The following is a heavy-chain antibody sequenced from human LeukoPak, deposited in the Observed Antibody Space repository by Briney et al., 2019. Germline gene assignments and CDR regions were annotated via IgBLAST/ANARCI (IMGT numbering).Heavy chain of an antibody. V-gene: IGHV3-20*04. J-gene: IGHJ4*02. CDR1: GFTYDDYG. Sequence: GGSLRLSCAASGFTYDDYGMSWVRQAPGKGLEWVSGINWNGGSTGYADSVKGRFTISRDNAKNSLYLQMNSLRAEDTAVYFCGRDSVRKDDYWGQGTLVTVSS. D-gene: IGHD1-26*01. CDR2: INWNGGST. CDR3: GRDSVRKDDY.